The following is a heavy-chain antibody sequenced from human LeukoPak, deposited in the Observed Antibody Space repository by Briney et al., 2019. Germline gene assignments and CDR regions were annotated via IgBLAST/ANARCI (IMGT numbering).Heavy chain of an antibody. Sequence: PGGSLRLSCTASGFTFSNYWMTWVRQAPGKVLEWVANIKQDGSQIYYVDSVKGRFTISRDNAKNSLYVQMNSLRPEDTAVYYCARIGYSSSSLDYWGQGTLVTVSS. CDR2: IKQDGSQI. CDR1: GFTFSNYW. D-gene: IGHD6-6*01. V-gene: IGHV3-7*01. J-gene: IGHJ4*02. CDR3: ARIGYSSSSLDY.